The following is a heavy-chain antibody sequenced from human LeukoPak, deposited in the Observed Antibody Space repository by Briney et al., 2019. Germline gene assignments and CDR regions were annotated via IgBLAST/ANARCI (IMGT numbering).Heavy chain of an antibody. CDR1: GYTFSDYY. CDR3: ARARGLIYSDYDLFDY. J-gene: IGHJ4*02. Sequence: ASVKFSCKASGYTFSDYYIHWVRQPPGHPLKWLGWINPKTGGTGYAQRFQGSVTMTRDTSINTAYMELNRLKFDDTAVFYCARARGLIYSDYDLFDYWGQGTLVTVSS. V-gene: IGHV1-2*02. D-gene: IGHD5-12*01. CDR2: INPKTGGT.